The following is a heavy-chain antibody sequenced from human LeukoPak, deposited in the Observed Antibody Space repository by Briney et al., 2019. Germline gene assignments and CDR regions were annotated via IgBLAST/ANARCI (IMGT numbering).Heavy chain of an antibody. D-gene: IGHD1-26*01. CDR3: AKDNGVGATTGNFGFTDNGMDV. V-gene: IGHV3-53*01. CDR2: IYDSGTT. CDR1: GFTVSSNY. J-gene: IGHJ6*02. Sequence: GGSLRLSCATSGFTVSSNYMSWVRQAPGKGLEWVSVIYDSGTTYYADSVKGRFLIFRDTSKNTVDLQMNSLRVEDTAVYYCAKDNGVGATTGNFGFTDNGMDVWGQGTTVTVSS.